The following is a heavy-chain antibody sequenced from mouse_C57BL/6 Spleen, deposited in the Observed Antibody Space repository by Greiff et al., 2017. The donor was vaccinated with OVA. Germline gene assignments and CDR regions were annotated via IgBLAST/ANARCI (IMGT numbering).Heavy chain of an antibody. Sequence: EVMLVESEGGLVQPGRSMKLSCTASGFTFSDYYMAWVRQVPEKGLEWVANINYDGSSTYYLDSLKSRFIISRDNAKNILYLQMSSLKSEDTATYYCAREGDYDAVFDYWGQGTTLTVSS. J-gene: IGHJ2*01. V-gene: IGHV5-16*01. CDR1: GFTFSDYY. CDR3: AREGDYDAVFDY. D-gene: IGHD2-4*01. CDR2: INYDGSST.